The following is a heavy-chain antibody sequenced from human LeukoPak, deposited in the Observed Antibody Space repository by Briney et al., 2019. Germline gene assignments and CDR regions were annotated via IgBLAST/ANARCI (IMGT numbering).Heavy chain of an antibody. Sequence: SETLSLTCAVSGGSISSSNWWSWVRQPPGKGLEWVGEIYHSGSANQNPSLKSRVSMSLDKSKNQFSLRLTSVTAADTAVYYCARIPSGSYGIFDYWGQGTLVTVSS. CDR2: IYHSGSA. CDR3: ARIPSGSYGIFDY. J-gene: IGHJ4*02. V-gene: IGHV4-4*02. CDR1: GGSISSSNW. D-gene: IGHD1-26*01.